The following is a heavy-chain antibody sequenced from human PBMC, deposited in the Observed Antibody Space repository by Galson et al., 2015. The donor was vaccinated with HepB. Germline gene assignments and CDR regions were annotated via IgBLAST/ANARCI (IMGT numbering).Heavy chain of an antibody. Sequence: SLRLSCAASGFTFSSYSMNWVRQAPGKGLEWVSYISSSSSAIYYADSVKGRFTVSRDNVKNSLYLQMNSLRDEDTAVYYCTRARYGDSWGQGTLVTVSS. V-gene: IGHV3-48*02. CDR3: TRARYGDS. CDR1: GFTFSSYS. CDR2: ISSSSSAI. J-gene: IGHJ4*02. D-gene: IGHD1-1*01.